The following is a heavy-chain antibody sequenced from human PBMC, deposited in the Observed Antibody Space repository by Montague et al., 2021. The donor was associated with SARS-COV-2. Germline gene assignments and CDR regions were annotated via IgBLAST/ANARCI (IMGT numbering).Heavy chain of an antibody. J-gene: IGHJ3*02. CDR1: GYSISTGYY. V-gene: IGHV4-38-2*02. D-gene: IGHD6-19*01. CDR3: AKVAGSHDTFDI. Sequence: SETLSLTCTVSGYSISTGYYWGWIRQPPGKGLEWIGTIYHSGNTYFNPSLKSRVTISVDTSKNQFSLNLSSVTAADTAVYYCAKVAGSHDTFDIWGRGTMVTFSS. CDR2: IYHSGNT.